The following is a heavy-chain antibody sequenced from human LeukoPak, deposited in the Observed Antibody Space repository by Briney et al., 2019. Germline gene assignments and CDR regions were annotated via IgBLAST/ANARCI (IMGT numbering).Heavy chain of an antibody. Sequence: SETLSLTCTVSGGSISSYYWSWIRQPPGKGLEWIGYIYYSGSTNYNPSLKSRATISVDTSKNQFSLKLSSVTAADTAVYYCARQIAAAGKDAFDIWGQGTMVTVSS. CDR2: IYYSGST. CDR1: GGSISSYY. D-gene: IGHD6-13*01. V-gene: IGHV4-59*08. J-gene: IGHJ3*02. CDR3: ARQIAAAGKDAFDI.